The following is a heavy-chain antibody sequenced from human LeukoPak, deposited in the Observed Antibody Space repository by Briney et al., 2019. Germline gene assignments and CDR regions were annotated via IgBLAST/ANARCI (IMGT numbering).Heavy chain of an antibody. CDR1: GFTFSGSA. D-gene: IGHD1-14*01. CDR3: TRLRTGGINHPFDAFDI. CDR2: IRSKANSYAT. V-gene: IGHV3-73*01. J-gene: IGHJ3*02. Sequence: GGSLRLSCAASGFTFSGSAMHWVRQASGKGLEWVGRIRSKANSYATAYAASVKGRFTISRDDSKNTAYLQMNSLKTEDTAVYYCTRLRTGGINHPFDAFDIWGQGTMVTVSS.